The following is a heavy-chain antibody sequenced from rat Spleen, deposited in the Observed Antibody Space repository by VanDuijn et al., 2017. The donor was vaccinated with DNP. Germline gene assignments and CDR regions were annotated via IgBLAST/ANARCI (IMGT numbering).Heavy chain of an antibody. V-gene: IGHV3-1*01. CDR2: ISYSGST. J-gene: IGHJ1*01. CDR3: ARGLNYGGYNYYWYFDF. D-gene: IGHD1-11*01. CDR1: GFSITSNY. Sequence: EVQLQESGPGLVKPSQSLSLTCSVTGFSITSNYWGWLRKFPGNKMEWMGYISYSGSTGYSPSLKGRISITRDTSKRQFFLQLNSITTEDTATYYCARGLNYGGYNYYWYFDFWGPGTTVTVSS.